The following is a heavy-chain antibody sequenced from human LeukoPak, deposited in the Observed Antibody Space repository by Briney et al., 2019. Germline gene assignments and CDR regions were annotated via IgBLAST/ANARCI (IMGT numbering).Heavy chain of an antibody. Sequence: PGGSLRLSCAASGFTFSDYYMSWIRQAPGKGLEWVSYISSSSYTNYADSVKGRFTISRDNAKNSLYLQMNSLRAEDTAVYYCASTFYGDSPPYWGQGTLVTVSS. CDR2: ISSSSYT. CDR1: GFTFSDYY. D-gene: IGHD4-17*01. V-gene: IGHV3-11*06. J-gene: IGHJ4*02. CDR3: ASTFYGDSPPY.